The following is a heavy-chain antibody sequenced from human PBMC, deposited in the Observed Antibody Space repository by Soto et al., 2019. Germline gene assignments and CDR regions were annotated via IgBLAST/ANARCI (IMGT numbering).Heavy chain of an antibody. Sequence: SVPLCHPCTVSWGTIVRGGCHRSWNRKQPGKALEGIGDNYYHGRTYYNPSLKSRVTISVDTSKNQFSLKLSSVTAADTAVYYCARVRITMVRGVITDYYYYYGMDVWGQGTTVTVSS. CDR1: WGTIVRGGCH. J-gene: IGHJ6*02. V-gene: IGHV4-31*03. D-gene: IGHD3-10*01. CDR3: ARVRITMVRGVITDYYYYYGMDV. CDR2: NYYHGRT.